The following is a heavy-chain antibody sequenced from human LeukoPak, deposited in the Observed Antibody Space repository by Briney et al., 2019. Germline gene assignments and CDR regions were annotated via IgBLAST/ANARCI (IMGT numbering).Heavy chain of an antibody. V-gene: IGHV3-21*01. J-gene: IGHJ3*02. Sequence: GVSLRLSCAASGFTFSSYSMNWVRQAPGKGLEWVSSISSSSSYIYYADSVKGRFTISRDNAKNSLYLQMNSLRAEDTAVYYCARVYLTFDAFDIWGQGTMVTVSS. CDR2: ISSSSSYI. CDR3: ARVYLTFDAFDI. D-gene: IGHD3-9*01. CDR1: GFTFSSYS.